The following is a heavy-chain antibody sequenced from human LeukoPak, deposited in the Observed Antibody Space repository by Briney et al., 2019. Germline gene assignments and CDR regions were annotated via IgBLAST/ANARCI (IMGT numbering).Heavy chain of an antibody. CDR1: GDSVSSNSAA. CDR2: TYYRSKWYN. D-gene: IGHD1-26*01. V-gene: IGHV6-1*01. CDR3: ARAGRWVGATSYWYFDL. J-gene: IGHJ2*01. Sequence: SQTLSLTCATSGDSVSSNSAAWNWIRQSPSRGLEWLGRTYYRSKWYNGYAVSVKSRITINPDTSKNQFSLQLNSVTPEDTAVYYCARAGRWVGATSYWYFDLWGRGTLVTVSS.